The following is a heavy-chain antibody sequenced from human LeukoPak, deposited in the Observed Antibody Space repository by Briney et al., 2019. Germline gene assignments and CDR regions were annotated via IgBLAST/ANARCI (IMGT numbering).Heavy chain of an antibody. CDR3: AGHTQAYSRTY. CDR1: GVTFSSYW. CDR2: ISPDGSST. V-gene: IGHV3-74*01. J-gene: IGHJ4*02. D-gene: IGHD1-26*01. Sequence: GGSLRLSCAASGVTFSSYWMHWVRQAPGKGLVWVSRISPDGSSTSYADSVKRRFTISIDNAKETLYLQMNSLRAEDRAVYYCAGHTQAYSRTYWGQGTLVTVSS.